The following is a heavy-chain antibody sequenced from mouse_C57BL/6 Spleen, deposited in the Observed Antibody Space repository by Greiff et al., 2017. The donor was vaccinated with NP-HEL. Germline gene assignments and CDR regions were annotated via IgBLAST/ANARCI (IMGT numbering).Heavy chain of an antibody. Sequence: QVHVKQSGAELAKPGASVKLSCKASGYTFTSYWMHWVKQRPGQGLEWIGYINPSSGYTKYNQKFKDKATLTADKSSSTAYMQLSSLTYEDSAVYYCARETVTPYFDYWGQGTTLTVSS. CDR2: INPSSGYT. CDR1: GYTFTSYW. D-gene: IGHD2-2*01. J-gene: IGHJ2*01. CDR3: ARETVTPYFDY. V-gene: IGHV1-7*01.